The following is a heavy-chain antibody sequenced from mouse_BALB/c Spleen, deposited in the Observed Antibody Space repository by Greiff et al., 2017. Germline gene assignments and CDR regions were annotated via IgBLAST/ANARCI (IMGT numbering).Heavy chain of an antibody. Sequence: EVKLVESGGGLVKPGGSLKLSCAASGFTFSSYTMSWVRQTPEKRLEWVATISSGGSYTYYPDSVKGRFTISRDNAKNTLYLQMSSLKSEDTAMYYCTRDIYYAMDYWGQGTSVTVSS. CDR2: ISSGGSYT. V-gene: IGHV5-6-4*01. CDR3: TRDIYYAMDY. J-gene: IGHJ4*01. CDR1: GFTFSSYT.